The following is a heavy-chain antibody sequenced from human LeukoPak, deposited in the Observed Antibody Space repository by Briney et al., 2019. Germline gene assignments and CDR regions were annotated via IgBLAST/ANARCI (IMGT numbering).Heavy chain of an antibody. Sequence: PGGSLRLSCAASGCTVSSNYISWVRQAPGKGLEWVSVIYSGGSTYYADSVKDGFTISRDNSKNTLYLQMNSMRAEDTAVYYCARVVATIIQHYFDYWGQGTLVTVSS. V-gene: IGHV3-53*01. J-gene: IGHJ4*02. CDR1: GCTVSSNY. CDR2: IYSGGST. CDR3: ARVVATIIQHYFDY. D-gene: IGHD5-12*01.